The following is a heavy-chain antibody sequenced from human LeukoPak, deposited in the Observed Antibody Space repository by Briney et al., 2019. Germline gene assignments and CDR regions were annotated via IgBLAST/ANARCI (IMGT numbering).Heavy chain of an antibody. J-gene: IGHJ4*02. Sequence: ASVKVSCKASGYTFTGYYMHWMRQAPGQGLEWMGWINPKSGGTNYAQKFEARVTRTRDMSISTVYMELSRLRFDDKAVYYCARSPHILTGENFDYWGQGTRVTVSS. CDR2: INPKSGGT. D-gene: IGHD3-9*01. CDR3: ARSPHILTGENFDY. CDR1: GYTFTGYY. V-gene: IGHV1-2*02.